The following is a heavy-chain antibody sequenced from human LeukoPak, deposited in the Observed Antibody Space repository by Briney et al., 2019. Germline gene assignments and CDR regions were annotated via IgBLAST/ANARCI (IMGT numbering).Heavy chain of an antibody. V-gene: IGHV3-53*01. CDR3: AKDLRTTDTSGYYH. Sequence: PGGSLRLSCAASGFVVSGNHMTWVRQAPGKGLEWVSVISGSGSTFYADSVKGRFTISRDNSKNTLYLQMNSLRAEDTAVYYSAKDLRTTDTSGYYHWGQGTLVTVSS. J-gene: IGHJ5*02. D-gene: IGHD3-22*01. CDR1: GFVVSGNH. CDR2: ISGSGST.